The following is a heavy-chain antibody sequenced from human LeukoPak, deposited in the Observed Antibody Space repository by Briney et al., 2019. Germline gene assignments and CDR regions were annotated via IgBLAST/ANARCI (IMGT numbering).Heavy chain of an antibody. CDR1: GGSISSSSYY. Sequence: SETLSLTCTVSGGSISSSSYYWGWIRQPPGKGLEWIGSLYYSGCTYYNPSLKSRVTISVDTSKNQFSLKLSSVTAADTAVYYCARDRQLRHFDWPLGYWGQGTLVTVSS. CDR3: ARDRQLRHFDWPLGY. CDR2: LYYSGCT. J-gene: IGHJ4*02. D-gene: IGHD3-9*01. V-gene: IGHV4-39*07.